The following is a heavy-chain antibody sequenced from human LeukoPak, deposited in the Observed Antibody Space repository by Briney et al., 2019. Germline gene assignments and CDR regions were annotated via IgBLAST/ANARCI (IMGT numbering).Heavy chain of an antibody. D-gene: IGHD3-10*01. CDR1: GFTFSSYG. CDR3: AKGGVGGDYYYCGMDV. V-gene: IGHV3-30*18. Sequence: GGSLRLSCAASGFTFSSYGMHWVRQAPGKGLEWVAVISYDGSNKYYADSVKGRFIISRDNSKNTLYLQMNSLRAEDTAVDYWAKGGVGGDYYYCGMDVWGQGTTVTVSS. CDR2: ISYDGSNK. J-gene: IGHJ6*02.